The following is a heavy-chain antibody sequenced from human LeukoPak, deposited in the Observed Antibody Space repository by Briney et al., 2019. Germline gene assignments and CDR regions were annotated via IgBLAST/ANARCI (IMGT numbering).Heavy chain of an antibody. J-gene: IGHJ4*02. D-gene: IGHD1-26*01. CDR3: ARENSGSYREFDC. CDR2: IYTSGST. V-gene: IGHV4-4*07. CDR1: GGSISSYY. Sequence: SETLSLTCTVSGGSISSYYWSWIRQPAGKELEWIGRIYTSGSTNYNASLKSRVSMSVDTSKNQFSLKLSSVTAADTAVFYCARENSGSYREFDCWGQGTLVTVSS.